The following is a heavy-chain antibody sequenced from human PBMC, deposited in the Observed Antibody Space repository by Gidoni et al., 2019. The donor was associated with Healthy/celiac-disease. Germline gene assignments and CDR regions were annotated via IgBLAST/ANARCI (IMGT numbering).Heavy chain of an antibody. D-gene: IGHD6-6*01. CDR3: AKDIGVEYSSSSFDY. CDR1: GFTFDDYA. V-gene: IGHV3-9*01. CDR2: ISWNSGSI. Sequence: EVQLVESGGGLVQPGRSLRLSCAASGFTFDDYAMHWVRQAPGKGLEWVSSISWNSGSIGYADSVKGRFTISRDNAKNSLYLQMNSLRAEDTALYYCAKDIGVEYSSSSFDYWGQGTLVTVSS. J-gene: IGHJ4*02.